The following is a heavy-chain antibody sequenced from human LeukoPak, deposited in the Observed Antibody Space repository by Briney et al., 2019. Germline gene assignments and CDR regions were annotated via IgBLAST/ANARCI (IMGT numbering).Heavy chain of an antibody. CDR1: GFTFSSYA. D-gene: IGHD3-10*01. CDR3: ARAEWFGEFDY. V-gene: IGHV3-30*04. CDR2: ISYDGSNK. J-gene: IGHJ4*02. Sequence: GGSLRLSCAASGFTFSSYAMHWVRQAPGKGLEWVAVISYDGSNKYYADSVKGRFTISRDNSKNTLCLQMNSLRAEDTAVYYCARAEWFGEFDYWGQGTLVTVSS.